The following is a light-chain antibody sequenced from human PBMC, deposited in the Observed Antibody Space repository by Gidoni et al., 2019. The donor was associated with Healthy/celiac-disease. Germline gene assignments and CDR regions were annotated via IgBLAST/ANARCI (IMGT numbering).Light chain of an antibody. Sequence: DIQMTQSPSSLSASVGDRVTITCQASQDISNYLNWYQQKPGKAPKLLIYDASNLETGVPSRFSGSGSGTDFTFTISSLQPEDIATYYCQQCDNLPWTFXXXTKVEIK. J-gene: IGKJ1*01. CDR1: QDISNY. CDR2: DAS. CDR3: QQCDNLPWT. V-gene: IGKV1-33*01.